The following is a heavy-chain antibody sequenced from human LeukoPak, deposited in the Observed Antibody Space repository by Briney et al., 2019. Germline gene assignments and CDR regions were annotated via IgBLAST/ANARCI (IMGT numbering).Heavy chain of an antibody. CDR1: GGTFSSYA. Sequence: ASVKVSCKASGGTFSSYAISWVRQAPGQGLEWMGGFIPIFGTANYAQKFQGRVTITADESTSTAYMELSSLRSEDTAVYYCAREGYCSGGSCYPPGAFDIWGQGTMVTVSS. J-gene: IGHJ3*02. CDR2: FIPIFGTA. D-gene: IGHD2-15*01. CDR3: AREGYCSGGSCYPPGAFDI. V-gene: IGHV1-69*13.